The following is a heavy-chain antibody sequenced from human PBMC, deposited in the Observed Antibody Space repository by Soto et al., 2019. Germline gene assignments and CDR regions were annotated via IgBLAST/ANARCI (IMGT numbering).Heavy chain of an antibody. D-gene: IGHD2-2*01. CDR3: AKDRVVVPAAIASPHSPLGY. CDR2: ISYDGSNK. Sequence: QVQLVESGGGVVQPGRSLRLSCAASGFTFSSYGMHWVRQAPGKGLEWVAVISYDGSNKYYADSVKGRFTISRDNSKNTLYLQMNSLRAEDTAVYYCAKDRVVVPAAIASPHSPLGYWGQGTLVTVSS. V-gene: IGHV3-30*18. CDR1: GFTFSSYG. J-gene: IGHJ4*02.